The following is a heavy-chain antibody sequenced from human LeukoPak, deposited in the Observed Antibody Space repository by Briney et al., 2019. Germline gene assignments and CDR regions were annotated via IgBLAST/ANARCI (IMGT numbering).Heavy chain of an antibody. CDR2: IHYTGTYI. D-gene: IGHD3-10*01. Sequence: GGSLRLSCAASGFTFSAYSMDWVRQAPGRGLEWVSSIHYTGTYIYYANSVRGRFTISRDNAENSLYLQMDSLRAEDTAVCYCARGSGITGAQKFDAFDIWGQGTMVTVSS. J-gene: IGHJ3*02. CDR1: GFTFSAYS. CDR3: ARGSGITGAQKFDAFDI. V-gene: IGHV3-21*01.